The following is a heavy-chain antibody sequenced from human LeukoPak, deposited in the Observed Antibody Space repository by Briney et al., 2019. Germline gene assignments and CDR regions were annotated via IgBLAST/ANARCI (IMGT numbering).Heavy chain of an antibody. D-gene: IGHD6-6*01. J-gene: IGHJ4*02. Sequence: ASVKVSCKASGYTFTSYDINWVRQATGQGLEWMGWMNPNSGNTGYAQKFQGRVTMTRDTSISTAYMELSRLRSDDTAVYYCARVAIAARTVYYFDYWGQGTLVTVSS. V-gene: IGHV1-8*01. CDR1: GYTFTSYD. CDR2: MNPNSGNT. CDR3: ARVAIAARTVYYFDY.